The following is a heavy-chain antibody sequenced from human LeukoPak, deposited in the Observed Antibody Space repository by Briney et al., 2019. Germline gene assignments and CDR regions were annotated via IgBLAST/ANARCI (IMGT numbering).Heavy chain of an antibody. CDR2: INPSGGST. V-gene: IGHV1-46*01. Sequence: ASVKVSCKASGYTFTSYYMHWVRQAPGQGLEWMGIINPSGGSTSYAQKFQGRVTMTRDTSTSTVYMKLSSLRSEDTAVYYCAREQQPNWFDPWGQGTLVTVSS. D-gene: IGHD6-13*01. CDR3: AREQQPNWFDP. CDR1: GYTFTSYY. J-gene: IGHJ5*02.